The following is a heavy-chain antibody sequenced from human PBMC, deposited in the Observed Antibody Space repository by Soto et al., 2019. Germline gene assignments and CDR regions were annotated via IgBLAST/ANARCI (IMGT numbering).Heavy chain of an antibody. V-gene: IGHV3-11*01. Sequence: GGSLRLSCAASGFTFSDYYMSWIRQAPGKGLEWVSYISSSGSTIYYADSVKGRFTISRDNAKNSLYLQMNSLRAEDTAVYYCAREMHCSSTSCYAGSAAFDIWGQGTMVTV. D-gene: IGHD2-2*01. CDR1: GFTFSDYY. J-gene: IGHJ3*02. CDR2: ISSSGSTI. CDR3: AREMHCSSTSCYAGSAAFDI.